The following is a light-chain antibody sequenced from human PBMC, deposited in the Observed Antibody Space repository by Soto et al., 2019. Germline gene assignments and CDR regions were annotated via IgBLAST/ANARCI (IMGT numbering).Light chain of an antibody. CDR1: QTIRTS. J-gene: IGKJ1*01. CDR3: QQSYTTPRT. Sequence: QMTQSPSSLSASVGARVTITCRASQTIRTSLNWYQQKPGKAPKLLIYGASTLQSGVPSRFSGTGSATDFTLTISSLQPEDFASYYCQQSYTTPRTFGQRTKVEV. CDR2: GAS. V-gene: IGKV1-39*01.